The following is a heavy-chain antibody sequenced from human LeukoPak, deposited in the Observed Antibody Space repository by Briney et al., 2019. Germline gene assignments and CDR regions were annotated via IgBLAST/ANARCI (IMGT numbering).Heavy chain of an antibody. D-gene: IGHD1-26*01. CDR3: ARVGATTYAFDY. CDR1: GSTFSSYS. J-gene: IGHJ4*02. CDR2: ISSSSSYI. Sequence: GGSLRLSCAASGSTFSSYSMNWVRQAPGKWLEWVSSISSSSSYIYYADSVKGRFTISRDNAKNSLYLQMNSLRAEDTAVYYCARVGATTYAFDYWGQGTLVTVSS. V-gene: IGHV3-21*01.